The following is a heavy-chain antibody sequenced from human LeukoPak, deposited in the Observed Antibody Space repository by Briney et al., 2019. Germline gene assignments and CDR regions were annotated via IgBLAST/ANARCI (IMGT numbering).Heavy chain of an antibody. Sequence: GRSLRLSCAASGFTFSSYSMNWVRQAPGKGLEWVSYISSSSSTIYYADSVKGRFTISRDNAKNSLYLQMNSLRAEDTAVYYCATRGRGSSRYGSGSYFSYWGQGTLVTVSS. D-gene: IGHD3-10*01. CDR1: GFTFSSYS. J-gene: IGHJ4*02. V-gene: IGHV3-48*01. CDR2: ISSSSSTI. CDR3: ATRGRGSSRYGSGSYFSY.